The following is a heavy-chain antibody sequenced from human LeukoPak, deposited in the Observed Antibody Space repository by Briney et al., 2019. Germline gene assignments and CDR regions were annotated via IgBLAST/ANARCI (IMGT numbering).Heavy chain of an antibody. D-gene: IGHD6-19*01. V-gene: IGHV1-2*02. CDR2: INPNSGGT. CDR3: ARLSIAVAGT. Sequence: ASVKVSCKASGYTFTGYYMHWVRQAPGQGLEWMGWINPNSGGTNYAQKFQGRVTLTRDTSITTAYMELSRLRSDDTAVYYCARLSIAVAGTWGQGTLVTVSS. CDR1: GYTFTGYY. J-gene: IGHJ4*02.